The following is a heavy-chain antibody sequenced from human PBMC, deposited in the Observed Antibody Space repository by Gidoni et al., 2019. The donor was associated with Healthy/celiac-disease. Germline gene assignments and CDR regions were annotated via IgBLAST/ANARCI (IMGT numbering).Heavy chain of an antibody. J-gene: IGHJ6*03. CDR2: IRGSGSST. CDR3: AKRGWDINYAQSYYSYY. D-gene: IGHD4-4*01. Sequence: EVQLSESGGGSVQPGGSLCPSCAASGFTSISHAISWVHQAPGKGLEWVSAIRGSGSSTCYAYSIKGQFTIARDSSKNTLYLQMNSLRAEDTTIYYCAKRGWDINYAQSYYSYY. V-gene: IGHV3-23*01. CDR1: GFTSISHA.